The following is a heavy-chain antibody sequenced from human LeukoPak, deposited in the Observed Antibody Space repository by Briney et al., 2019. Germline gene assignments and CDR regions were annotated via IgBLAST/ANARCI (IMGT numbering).Heavy chain of an antibody. J-gene: IGHJ3*02. V-gene: IGHV4-59*01. CDR3: ARAMVGGKDAFDI. D-gene: IGHD3-10*01. CDR2: IYYSGST. CDR1: GGSISSYY. Sequence: KPSETLSLTCTVSGGSISSYYWSWIRQPPGKGLEWIGYIYYSGSTNYNPSLKSRVTISVDTSKNQFSLKLGSVTAADTAVYYCARAMVGGKDAFDIWGQGTMVTVSS.